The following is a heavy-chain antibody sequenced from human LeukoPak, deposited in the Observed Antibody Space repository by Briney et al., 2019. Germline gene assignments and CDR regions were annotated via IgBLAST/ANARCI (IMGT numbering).Heavy chain of an antibody. Sequence: ASVKVSCKASGYTFTSYGISWVRQAPGQGLEWMGWISAYNGNTNYAQKLQGRVTMTTDTSTSTAYMELRSLRSDDTAVYYCARVGGVAAAGHRLHSPNQPGIAVAGQELDYWGQGTLVTVSS. J-gene: IGHJ4*02. CDR2: ISAYNGNT. D-gene: IGHD6-19*01. V-gene: IGHV1-18*01. CDR3: ARVGGVAAAGHRLHSPNQPGIAVAGQELDY. CDR1: GYTFTSYG.